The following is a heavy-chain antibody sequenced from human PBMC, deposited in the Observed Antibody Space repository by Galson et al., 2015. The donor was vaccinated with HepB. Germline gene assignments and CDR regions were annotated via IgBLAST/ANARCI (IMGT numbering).Heavy chain of an antibody. CDR1: GFTFSSYW. J-gene: IGHJ4*02. D-gene: IGHD2-15*01. Sequence: SLRLSCAASGFTFSSYWMNWVRQAPGKGLEWVANIKQDGSEKYYVDSVKGRFTISRDNAKNSLYLQMNTLRAEDTAVYYCATVGSSIFDYWGQGTLVTVSS. CDR2: IKQDGSEK. V-gene: IGHV3-7*03. CDR3: ATVGSSIFDY.